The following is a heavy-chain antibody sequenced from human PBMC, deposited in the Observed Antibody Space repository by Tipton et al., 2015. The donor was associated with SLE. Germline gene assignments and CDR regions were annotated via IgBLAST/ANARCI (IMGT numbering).Heavy chain of an antibody. CDR3: ARGGGSYYDY. J-gene: IGHJ4*02. CDR1: GGSISSSDYY. D-gene: IGHD1-26*01. V-gene: IGHV4-39*07. Sequence: TLSLTCTVSGGSISSSDYYWVWIRQSPGKGLEWIGNIYYSGITYNNPSLKSRVTISLDTSKNQFSLGVTSVTAADTAVYYCARGGGSYYDYWGQGTLVTVSS. CDR2: IYYSGIT.